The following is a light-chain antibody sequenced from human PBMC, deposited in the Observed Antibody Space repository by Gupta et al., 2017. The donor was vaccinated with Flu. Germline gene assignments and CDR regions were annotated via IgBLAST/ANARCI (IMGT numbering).Light chain of an antibody. J-gene: IGLJ1*01. Sequence: SSVLPQPPSVSVAPGQTARITCGGDNVGGKSVHWYQQRPAQAPVLIIYDDNDRPSGIPERFSGSNSGNTATLTISRVDAGEEADYYCQVWESNTDSNYVFGTGTKVTVL. CDR3: QVWESNTDSNYV. CDR1: NVGGKS. CDR2: DDN. V-gene: IGLV3-21*02.